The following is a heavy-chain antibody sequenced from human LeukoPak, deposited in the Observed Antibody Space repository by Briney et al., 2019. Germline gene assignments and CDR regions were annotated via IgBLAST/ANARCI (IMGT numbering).Heavy chain of an antibody. CDR2: INHSGST. CDR1: GASFSGYF. J-gene: IGHJ2*01. D-gene: IGHD6-19*01. Sequence: SETLSLTCAVYGASFSGYFWSWIRQPPGKELEWIGEINHSGSTNYNPSLKSRVTISLDTSKNQFSLKVTSVTAADTAVYYCARNYASGHWYFDLWGRGTLLTVSS. CDR3: ARNYASGHWYFDL. V-gene: IGHV4-34*01.